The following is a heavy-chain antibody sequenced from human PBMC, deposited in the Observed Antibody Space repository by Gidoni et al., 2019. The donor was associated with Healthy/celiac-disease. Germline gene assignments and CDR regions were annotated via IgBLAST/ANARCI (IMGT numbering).Heavy chain of an antibody. CDR1: GFPFSRYA. Sequence: EVQLLESGGGLVQPGGSLRLSCSASGFPFSRYAMSWVRQAPGKGLEWVSASSGSGGSTYYADSVKGRFTISRDNSKNTLYLQMNSLRAEDTAVYYCAKDLRWGVPAAPFDYWGQGTLVTVSS. D-gene: IGHD2-2*01. CDR3: AKDLRWGVPAAPFDY. J-gene: IGHJ4*02. V-gene: IGHV3-23*01. CDR2: SSGSGGST.